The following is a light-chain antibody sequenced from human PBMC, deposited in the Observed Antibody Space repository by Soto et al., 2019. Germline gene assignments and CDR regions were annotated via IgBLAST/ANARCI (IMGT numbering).Light chain of an antibody. V-gene: IGLV1-40*01. CDR2: GNS. Sequence: QSVLTQPPSVSGAPGQRVTISCTGSSSNIGAGYDVHWYQQLPGTAPKLLIYGNSNRPSGVPDRFSGSKSGTSASLAITGLKTEDEADYYCQSYDSIIQVFGGGTKLTVL. J-gene: IGLJ3*02. CDR1: SSNIGAGYD. CDR3: QSYDSIIQV.